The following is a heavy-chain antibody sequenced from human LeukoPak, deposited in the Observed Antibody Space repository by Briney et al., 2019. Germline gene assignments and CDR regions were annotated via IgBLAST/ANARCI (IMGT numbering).Heavy chain of an antibody. J-gene: IGHJ4*02. CDR3: AKPRATAMVTCFDY. CDR1: GFTFSSYG. Sequence: GGSLRLSCAASGFTFSSYGMHWVRQAPGKGLEWVAVISYDGSNKYYADSVKGRFTISRDNSKNTLYLQMNSLRAEDTAVYYCAKPRATAMVTCFDYWGQGTLVTVSS. V-gene: IGHV3-30*18. D-gene: IGHD5-18*01. CDR2: ISYDGSNK.